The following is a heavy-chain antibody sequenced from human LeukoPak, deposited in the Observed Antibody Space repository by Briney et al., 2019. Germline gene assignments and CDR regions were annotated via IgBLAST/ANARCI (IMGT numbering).Heavy chain of an antibody. V-gene: IGHV4-61*02. J-gene: IGHJ6*02. D-gene: IGHD2-2*02. CDR2: IYTSGSA. Sequence: SQTLSLACTVSGGSISSGSYYWSWIRQPAGKGLEWIGRIYTSGSANYNPSLKSRVTISVDTSKNQFSLKLSSVTAADTAVYYCARDRVVVPAAIGGGYYYGMDVWGQGTTVTVSS. CDR3: ARDRVVVPAAIGGGYYYGMDV. CDR1: GGSISSGSYY.